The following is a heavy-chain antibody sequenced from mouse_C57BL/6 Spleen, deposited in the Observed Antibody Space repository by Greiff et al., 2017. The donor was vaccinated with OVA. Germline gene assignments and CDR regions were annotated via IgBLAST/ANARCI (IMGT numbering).Heavy chain of an antibody. V-gene: IGHV1-81*01. D-gene: IGHD2-2*01. CDR2: IYPRSGNT. J-gene: IGHJ3*01. CDR1: GYTFTSYG. CDR3: AREDYGYAWFAY. Sequence: VNVVESGAELARPGASVKLSCKASGYTFTSYGISWVKQRTGQGLEWIGEIYPRSGNTYYNEKFKGKATLTADKSSSTAYMELRSLTSEDSAVYFCAREDYGYAWFAYWGQGTLVTVSA.